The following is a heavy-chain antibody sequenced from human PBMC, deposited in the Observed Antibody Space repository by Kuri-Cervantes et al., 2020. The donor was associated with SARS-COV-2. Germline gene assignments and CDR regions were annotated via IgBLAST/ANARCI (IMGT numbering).Heavy chain of an antibody. CDR1: GDTISSYSGSFHY. CDR3: ASRGLTVVPT. J-gene: IGHJ4*02. Sequence: ESLRLSCTVSGDTISSYSGSFHYWPWIRQPPGKGLEWIGSIYHDGSTYSNPSLKGRVTISVDTSKNQISLKLSSVTAADTAVYYCASRGLTVVPTWGQGILVTVSS. V-gene: IGHV4-39*01. D-gene: IGHD2-2*01. CDR2: IYHDGST.